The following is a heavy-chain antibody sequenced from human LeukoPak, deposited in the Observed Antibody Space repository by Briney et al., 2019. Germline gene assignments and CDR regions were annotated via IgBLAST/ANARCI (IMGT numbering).Heavy chain of an antibody. V-gene: IGHV4-39*07. CDR3: ARDLRSWSGSNDAFDI. D-gene: IGHD3-3*01. CDR1: GGSISSSSYY. CDR2: IYYSGST. Sequence: SETLSLTCTVSGGSISSSSYYWGWIRQPPGKGLEWIGSIYYSGSTYYNPSLKSRVTISVDTSKNQFSLKLSSVTAADTAVYYRARDLRSWSGSNDAFDIWGQGTMVTVSS. J-gene: IGHJ3*02.